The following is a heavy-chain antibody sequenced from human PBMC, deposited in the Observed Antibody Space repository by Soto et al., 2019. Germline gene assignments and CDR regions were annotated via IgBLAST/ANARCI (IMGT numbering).Heavy chain of an antibody. J-gene: IGHJ6*02. CDR2: ISGSGGST. V-gene: IGHV3-23*01. D-gene: IGHD3-16*02. CDR1: GFTFSSYA. Sequence: PGGSLRLSCAASGFTFSSYAMSWVRQAPGKGLEWVSAISGSGGSTYYADSVKGRFTISRDNSKNTLYLQMNSLRAEDTAVYYCAKDLSSGGITFGGVIAREYYYYYYGMDVWGQGTTVTVSS. CDR3: AKDLSSGGITFGGVIAREYYYYYYGMDV.